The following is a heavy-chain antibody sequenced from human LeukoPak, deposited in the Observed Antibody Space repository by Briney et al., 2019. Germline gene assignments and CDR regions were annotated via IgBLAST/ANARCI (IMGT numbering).Heavy chain of an antibody. CDR3: ARDLVVVPAAISWFDP. J-gene: IGHJ5*02. Sequence: ASVKVSCKASGYTLTGYYMHWVRQAPGQGLEWMGWINPNSGGTNYAQKFQGRVTMTRDTSISTAYMELSRLRSDDTAVYHCARDLVVVPAAISWFDPWGQGTLVTVSS. D-gene: IGHD2-2*02. CDR2: INPNSGGT. V-gene: IGHV1-2*02. CDR1: GYTLTGYY.